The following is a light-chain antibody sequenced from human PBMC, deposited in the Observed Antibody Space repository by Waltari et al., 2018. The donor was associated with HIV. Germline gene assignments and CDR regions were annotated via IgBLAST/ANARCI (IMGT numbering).Light chain of an antibody. CDR3: QQASSFPFT. Sequence: DIQMTQSPSSVSASVGDRVTITCRASQDISSALGWYQHRPGKVPKLLISAASALHTGVPSRFSGSGSGTDFTLTIGSLQPEDFATDYCQQASSFPFTFGPGTKVEI. V-gene: IGKV1-12*02. J-gene: IGKJ3*01. CDR2: AAS. CDR1: QDISSA.